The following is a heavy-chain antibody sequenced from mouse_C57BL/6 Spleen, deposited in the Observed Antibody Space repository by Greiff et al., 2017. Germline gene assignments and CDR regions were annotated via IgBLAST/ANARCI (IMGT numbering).Heavy chain of an antibody. CDR2: ISSGSSTI. V-gene: IGHV5-17*01. CDR3: ARPDYDDGCAY. J-gene: IGHJ3*01. D-gene: IGHD2-4*01. Sequence: EVQRVESGGGLVKPGGSLKLSCAASGFTFSDYGMHWVRQAPEKGLEWVAYISSGSSTIYYADTVKGRFTISRDNAKNTLFLQMTSLRSEDTAMYYCARPDYDDGCAYWGQGTLVTVSA. CDR1: GFTFSDYG.